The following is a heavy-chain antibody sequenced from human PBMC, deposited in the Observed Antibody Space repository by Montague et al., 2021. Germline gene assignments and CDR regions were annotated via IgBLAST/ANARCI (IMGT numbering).Heavy chain of an antibody. CDR3: ARAGPRTYGGDSLDY. CDR1: GGSISSSPFY. CDR2: NYYRGNT. J-gene: IGHJ4*02. D-gene: IGHD3-10*01. V-gene: IGHV4-39*01. Sequence: DPLSLPCTVSGGSISSSPFYWGWIRQSPGKGLEWIGSNYYRGNTYYNPSLKSRVSLSIDTSKNQFSLKMNSVTAADTAVYYCARAGPRTYGGDSLDYWGQGALVTVSS.